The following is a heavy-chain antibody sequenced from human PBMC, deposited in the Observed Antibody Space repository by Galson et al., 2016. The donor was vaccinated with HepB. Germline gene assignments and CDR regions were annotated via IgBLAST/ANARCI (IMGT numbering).Heavy chain of an antibody. D-gene: IGHD6-19*01. CDR1: GFTFSSYG. J-gene: IGHJ5*02. V-gene: IGHV3-30*18. CDR3: AKDLFGSGWYNYFDP. Sequence: SLRLSCAASGFTFSSYGMHWVRQAPDKGLEWVAMISYDDNKYYADSVKGRFTIPRDISKNTLYLQLISLRAEDTGTYYCAKDLFGSGWYNYFDPWGQGTLVTVSS. CDR2: ISYDDNK.